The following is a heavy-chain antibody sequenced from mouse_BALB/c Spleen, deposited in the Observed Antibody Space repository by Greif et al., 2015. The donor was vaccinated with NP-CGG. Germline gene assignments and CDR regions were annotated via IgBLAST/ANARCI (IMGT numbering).Heavy chain of an antibody. CDR2: ISYSGST. V-gene: IGHV3-2*02. Sequence: EVKLQESGPGLVKPSQSLSLTCTVTGYSITSDYAWNWIRQFPGNKLEWMGYISYSGSTSYNPSLKSRISITRDTSKNQFFLQLNSVTTEDTATYYCATYGYDGHFDYWGQGTTLTVSS. CDR1: GYSITSDYA. D-gene: IGHD2-2*01. J-gene: IGHJ2*01. CDR3: ATYGYDGHFDY.